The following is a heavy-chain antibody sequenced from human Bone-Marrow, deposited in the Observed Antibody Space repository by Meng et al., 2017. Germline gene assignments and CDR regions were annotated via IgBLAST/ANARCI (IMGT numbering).Heavy chain of an antibody. CDR1: GGPFIGYY. CDR2: INHSGST. Sequence: QLKQLGGVLFKPSRPLSLPCSFYGGPFIGYYWGWIRQPPGKGLEWIGEINHSGSTNYNPSLKSRVTISVDTSKNQFSLKLSSVTAADTAVYYCAKARLWGDNWFDPWGQGTLVTVSS. V-gene: IGHV4-34*01. D-gene: IGHD3-16*01. CDR3: AKARLWGDNWFDP. J-gene: IGHJ5*02.